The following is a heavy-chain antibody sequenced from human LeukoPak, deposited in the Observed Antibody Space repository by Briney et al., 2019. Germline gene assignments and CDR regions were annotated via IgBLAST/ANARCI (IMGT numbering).Heavy chain of an antibody. CDR2: INPGGSSI. Sequence: PGRSLRLSCAASGFTFSSCWMHWVRQVPGKGLVWVARINPGGSSITYADSVKGRFTTSRDNSKNTLYLQMNSLRAEDTAVYYCARGSGDHRIFWGQGTLVTVSS. D-gene: IGHD2-21*02. CDR3: ARGSGDHRIF. V-gene: IGHV3-74*01. CDR1: GFTFSSCW. J-gene: IGHJ4*02.